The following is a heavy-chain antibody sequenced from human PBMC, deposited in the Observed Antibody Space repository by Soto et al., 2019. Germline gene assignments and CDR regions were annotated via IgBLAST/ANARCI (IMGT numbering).Heavy chain of an antibody. J-gene: IGHJ4*02. D-gene: IGHD6-19*01. CDR1: GGSISSSSYY. CDR2: IYHSGST. Sequence: SETLSLTCTVSGGSISSSSYYWGWIRQPPGKGLEWIGSIYHSGSTYYNPSLKGRVTISVDTSKSQFSLKLSSVTAADTAVYYCANQYSSGWYYFDYWGQGTLVTVSS. V-gene: IGHV4-39*01. CDR3: ANQYSSGWYYFDY.